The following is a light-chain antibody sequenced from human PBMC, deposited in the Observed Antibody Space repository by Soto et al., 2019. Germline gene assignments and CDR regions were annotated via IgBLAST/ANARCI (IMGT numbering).Light chain of an antibody. Sequence: DTVMTQSPDSLTVSLGERATINCKSSQSLLEGSNNKDYLAWYQQKPGQPPKLLIYWASTRESGVPDRFSGSGSGTDFTLTISSLQAEDVAVYYCQQYLGIPRTFGQGTKVDI. J-gene: IGKJ1*01. CDR3: QQYLGIPRT. CDR2: WAS. V-gene: IGKV4-1*01. CDR1: QSLLEGSNNKDY.